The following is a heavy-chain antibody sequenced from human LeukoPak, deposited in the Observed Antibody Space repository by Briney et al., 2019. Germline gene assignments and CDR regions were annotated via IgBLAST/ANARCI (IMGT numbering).Heavy chain of an antibody. CDR3: ARGFGGSSWYPTGHYYMDV. CDR2: ISAYNGNT. D-gene: IGHD6-13*01. CDR1: GYTFTYRY. V-gene: IGHV1-18*04. J-gene: IGHJ6*03. Sequence: ASVKVSCKASGYTFTYRYLHWVRQAPGQALEWMGWISAYNGNTNYAQKLQGRVTMTTDTSTSTAYMELRSLRSDDTAVYYCARGFGGSSWYPTGHYYMDVWGKGTTVTVSS.